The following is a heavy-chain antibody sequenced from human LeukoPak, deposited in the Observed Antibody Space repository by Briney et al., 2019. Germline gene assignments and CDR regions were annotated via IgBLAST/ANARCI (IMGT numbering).Heavy chain of an antibody. D-gene: IGHD5-18*01. V-gene: IGHV3-30*03. CDR2: ISYDGGSK. Sequence: GGSLRLSCAASGLTFSIHWMNWVRQAPGKGLEWVAVISYDGGSKYYADSVKGRFTISRDNSKNTLYLQMNSLRAEDTAVYYCARARSSYGYGDAFDIWGQGTMVTVSS. CDR3: ARARSSYGYGDAFDI. J-gene: IGHJ3*02. CDR1: GLTFSIHW.